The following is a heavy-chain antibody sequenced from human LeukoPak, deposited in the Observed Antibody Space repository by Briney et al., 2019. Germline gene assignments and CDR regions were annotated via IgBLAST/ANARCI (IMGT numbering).Heavy chain of an antibody. CDR1: GGSISSYY. CDR3: AGLRFGELSHYYYYYGMDV. D-gene: IGHD3-10*01. V-gene: IGHV4-4*07. CDR2: IYTSGST. Sequence: PSETLSLTCTVSGGSISSYYWSWIRQPAGKGLEWIGRIYTSGSTNYNPSLKSRVTMSVDTSKNQFSLKLSSVTAADTAVYYCAGLRFGELSHYYYYYGMDVWGQGTTVTVSS. J-gene: IGHJ6*02.